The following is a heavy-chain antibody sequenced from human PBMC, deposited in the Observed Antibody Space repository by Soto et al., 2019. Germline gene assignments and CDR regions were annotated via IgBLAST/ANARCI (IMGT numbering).Heavy chain of an antibody. V-gene: IGHV1-18*04. J-gene: IGHJ6*02. D-gene: IGHD3-3*01. CDR3: ARTPVKDFWSGYYLPYYYYGMDV. Sequence: EASVKVSCKASGYTFTSYGISWVRQAPGQGLEWMGWISAYNGNTNYAQKLQGRVTMTTDTSTSTAYMELRSLRSDDTAVYYCARTPVKDFWSGYYLPYYYYGMDVWGQGTTVTVSS. CDR2: ISAYNGNT. CDR1: GYTFTSYG.